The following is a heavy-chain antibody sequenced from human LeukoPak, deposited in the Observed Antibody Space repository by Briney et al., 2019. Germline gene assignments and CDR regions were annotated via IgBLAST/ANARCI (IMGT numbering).Heavy chain of an antibody. Sequence: WESLTLTCTVSGGSFSSYYWTWIRQPPGKGLEWIGYIYYSGSTKYYPSFKKRVTISVDTYKNQFSLKLSSVTAADAAVYYCARFCSGGRCPDYWGQGTLVTVSS. CDR1: GGSFSSYY. CDR3: ARFCSGGRCPDY. D-gene: IGHD2-15*01. V-gene: IGHV4-59*01. CDR2: IYYSGST. J-gene: IGHJ4*02.